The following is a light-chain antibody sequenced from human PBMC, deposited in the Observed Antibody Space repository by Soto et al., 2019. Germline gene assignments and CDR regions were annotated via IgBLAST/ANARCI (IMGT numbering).Light chain of an antibody. V-gene: IGKV1-5*01. Sequence: DLQMTQSPSTLSASVGDRVTITCRASQSISSWLAWYPQKPGKAPKLMIYDSSSLERGVPSRFSGSGSGTEFTLTISSLQPDDFATYEGQQYYSYSWTVGQRTKVEIK. CDR1: QSISSW. J-gene: IGKJ1*01. CDR3: QQYYSYSWT. CDR2: DSS.